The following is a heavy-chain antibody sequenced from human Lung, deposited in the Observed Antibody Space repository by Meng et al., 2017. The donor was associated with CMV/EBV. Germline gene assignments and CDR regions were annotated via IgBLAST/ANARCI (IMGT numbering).Heavy chain of an antibody. CDR2: IHYSGSS. CDR1: GDSISSHY. V-gene: IGHV4-59*11. Sequence: GSLRLXCTVSGDSISSHYWSWIRLPPGKGLEWIGYIHYSGSSSYNPSLKSRVTMSLGTSKNEFSLKLRSVTAADTAVYYCARGRTPAYYDSSGYYYDWGQGTLVXVSS. D-gene: IGHD3-22*01. J-gene: IGHJ4*02. CDR3: ARGRTPAYYDSSGYYYD.